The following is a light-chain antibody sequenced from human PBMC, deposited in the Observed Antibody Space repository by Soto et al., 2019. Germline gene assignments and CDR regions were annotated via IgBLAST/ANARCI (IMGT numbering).Light chain of an antibody. V-gene: IGKV1-5*03. CDR3: QHYNAYSWT. Sequence: DIHMTQSPSTLSASVGDRVTITCRASQSISIWLAWYQQKPGRAPNLLIYGTSSLESGVPSRFSGSGSGTEFTLTLSSLQPDDFANYYCQHYNAYSWTFGQGTKVEIK. J-gene: IGKJ1*01. CDR1: QSISIW. CDR2: GTS.